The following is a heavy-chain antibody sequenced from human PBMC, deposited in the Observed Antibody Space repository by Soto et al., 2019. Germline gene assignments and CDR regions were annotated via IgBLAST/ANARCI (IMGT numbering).Heavy chain of an antibody. CDR1: GFTFSSYS. D-gene: IGHD2-2*01. J-gene: IGHJ4*02. CDR3: GTWRGSSWFDY. V-gene: IGHV5-51*01. Sequence: PGESLKISCNASGFTFSSYSLGWGRHMPGKGLQWMGNIFSSDSSAKYSPSFVGQATISVDRSINTAYLQWSSLKASDTAIYYCGTWRGSSWFDYWGPGTLVTVSS. CDR2: IFSSDSSA.